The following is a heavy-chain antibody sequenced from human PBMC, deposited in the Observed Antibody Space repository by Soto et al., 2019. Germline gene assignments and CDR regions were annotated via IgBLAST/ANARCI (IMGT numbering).Heavy chain of an antibody. CDR2: NIPILNEP. CDR3: AREAPYCTSATCPKFYDMDV. D-gene: IGHD2-2*01. Sequence: SVKVSCKASGGTLGSYAITWVRRAPGQGLEWLGGNIPILNEPAYAQKFKARVVITADEITNTAYMVLNSLRFDDTAVYYCAREAPYCTSATCPKFYDMDVWGQGTTVTVSS. V-gene: IGHV1-69*10. J-gene: IGHJ6*02. CDR1: GGTLGSYA.